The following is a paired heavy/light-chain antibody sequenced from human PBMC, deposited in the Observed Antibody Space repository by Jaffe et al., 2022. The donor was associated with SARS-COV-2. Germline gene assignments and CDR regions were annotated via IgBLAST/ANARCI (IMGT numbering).Light chain of an antibody. CDR1: QSIGNW. J-gene: IGKJ2*01. CDR2: QAS. CDR3: QQYHAPFT. V-gene: IGKV1-5*03. Sequence: DVQMTQSPSILSASVGDRVTFTCRASQSIGNWLAWYQQKPGKAPSLLIYQASTLESGVPSRFSGSGFGTDFTLTISSLQPDDFATYYCQQYHAPFTFGQGTKLQI.
Heavy chain of an antibody. CDR1: GYTFSSYH. CDR3: ARDSLMKLAFDS. D-gene: IGHD3-16*01. Sequence: QAQLVQSGGELKRPGASVKISCKASGYTFSSYHISWVRQVPGQGLEWMGRVSGYDHDNGDTKYAQKFQGRVTMTTDKSTSTGYLELRSLRYDDTAIYYCARDSLMKLAFDSWGQGTLVTVSS. V-gene: IGHV1-18*01. J-gene: IGHJ4*02. CDR2: VSGYDHDNGDT.